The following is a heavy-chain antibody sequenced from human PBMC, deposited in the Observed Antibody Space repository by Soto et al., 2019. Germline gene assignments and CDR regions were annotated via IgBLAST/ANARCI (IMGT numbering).Heavy chain of an antibody. J-gene: IGHJ6*02. D-gene: IGHD6-19*01. V-gene: IGHV3-7*01. CDR2: IKQDGSEK. Sequence: GGSLRLSCAASGFTFSSYWMSWVLQAPGKGLEWVANIKQDGSEKYYVDSVKGRFTISRDNAKNSLYLQMNSLRAEDTAVYYCARDRRIAVAGYYYYYGMDVWGQGTTVTVSS. CDR3: ARDRRIAVAGYYYYYGMDV. CDR1: GFTFSSYW.